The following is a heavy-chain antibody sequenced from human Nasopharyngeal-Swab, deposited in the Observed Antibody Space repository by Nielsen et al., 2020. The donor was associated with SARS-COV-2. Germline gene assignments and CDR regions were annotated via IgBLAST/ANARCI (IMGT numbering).Heavy chain of an antibody. CDR3: ARCRDIVVVPAARPYYYYGTDV. CDR2: ISSSSSYI. V-gene: IGHV3-21*01. J-gene: IGHJ6*02. D-gene: IGHD2-2*01. Sequence: VRQAPGKGLEWVSSISSSSSYIYYADSVKGRFTISRDNAKNSLYLQMNSLRAEDTAVYYCARCRDIVVVPAARPYYYYGTDVWGQGTTVTVSS.